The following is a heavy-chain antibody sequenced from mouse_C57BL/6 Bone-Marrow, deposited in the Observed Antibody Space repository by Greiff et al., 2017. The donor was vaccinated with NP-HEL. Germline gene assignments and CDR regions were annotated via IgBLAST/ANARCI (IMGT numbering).Heavy chain of an antibody. J-gene: IGHJ3*01. V-gene: IGHV5-6*01. CDR3: ARLNCYYYGSSYESWCAY. Sequence: EVQRVESGGDLVKPGGSLKLSCAASGFTFSSYGMSWVRQTPDKRLEWVATISSGGSYHYYPDSVKGRFTLSRDNAKNTLYLQMSSLKSEVTAMYYCARLNCYYYGSSYESWCAYWGQGTLVTVSA. CDR2: ISSGGSYH. CDR1: GFTFSSYG. D-gene: IGHD1-1*01.